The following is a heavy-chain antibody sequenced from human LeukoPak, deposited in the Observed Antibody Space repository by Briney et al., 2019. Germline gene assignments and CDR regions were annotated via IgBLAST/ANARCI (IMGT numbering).Heavy chain of an antibody. V-gene: IGHV3-23*01. CDR1: GFTFSNYE. CDR3: AKAAVVIPDY. Sequence: PGGSLRLSCAASGFTFSNYEMNWVRQAPGKGLEWVSGISGSGASTYYADSVKGRFTISRDNSKNTLYLQMKTLRAEDTAVYYCAKAAVVIPDYWGQGTLVTVSS. D-gene: IGHD3-22*01. J-gene: IGHJ4*02. CDR2: ISGSGAST.